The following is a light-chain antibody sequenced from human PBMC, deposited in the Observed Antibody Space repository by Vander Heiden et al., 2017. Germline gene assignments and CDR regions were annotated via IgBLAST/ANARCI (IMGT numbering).Light chain of an antibody. J-gene: IGKJ4*01. CDR3: QQSDSNLSLT. CDR2: AAS. Sequence: DIKMTQSPSSLSASVGDRVTITCRASQSISSYLNWYQQKPGKAPKLLIYAASSLQSGVPSRFSGSGYGTDFTLTISSRQPEDFATYYCQQSDSNLSLTFGGGTKVEIK. V-gene: IGKV1-39*01. CDR1: QSISSY.